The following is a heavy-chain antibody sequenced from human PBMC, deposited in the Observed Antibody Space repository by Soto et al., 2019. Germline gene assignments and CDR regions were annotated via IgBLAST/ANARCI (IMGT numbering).Heavy chain of an antibody. Sequence: LRLSWSASGFTFSNYAMHWVRQARGKGLEYVSSIRSTGDSTLYAYSVKGRFTISRDNSKNTVFLQMSNLRAEDTAIYHCVRNYYDSVGDYGLRDYWGQGTMLTVSS. CDR2: IRSTGDST. V-gene: IGHV3-64D*06. CDR3: VRNYYDSVGDYGLRDY. CDR1: GFTFSNYA. D-gene: IGHD3-22*01. J-gene: IGHJ4*02.